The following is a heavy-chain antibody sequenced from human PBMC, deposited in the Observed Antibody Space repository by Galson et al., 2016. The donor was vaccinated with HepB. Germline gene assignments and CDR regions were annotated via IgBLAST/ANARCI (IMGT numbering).Heavy chain of an antibody. J-gene: IGHJ6*02. Sequence: QSGAEVKKPGESLQISCRGSGYTFDSYWIGWVRQMPGKGPEWTAVIYPGDFEIRYSPSFQGQVTLAVDKSISTAYLQWSSPTASDTAMYYCARSLTGSYDFWCAIYNYYAMDVWGQGTTVIVS. D-gene: IGHD3-3*01. CDR3: ARSLTGSYDFWCAIYNYYAMDV. CDR1: GYTFDSYW. V-gene: IGHV5-51*01. CDR2: IYPGDFEI.